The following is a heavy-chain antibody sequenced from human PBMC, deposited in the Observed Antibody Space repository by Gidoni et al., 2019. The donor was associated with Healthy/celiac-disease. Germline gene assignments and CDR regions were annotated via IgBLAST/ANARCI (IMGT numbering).Heavy chain of an antibody. J-gene: IGHJ4*02. V-gene: IGHV1-46*01. CDR1: GYPFTRYY. CDR2: INPSGGRT. Sequence: QVQLVQSGAEVKKPGASVKVSCKASGYPFTRYYMHWVRQAPGQGLQWMGIINPSGGRTTYAQKFQGRVTLTRDTSTSTVYMELSSLRSEDTAIYYCARVEGYCSGGSCPYYFDYWGQGTLVTVSS. CDR3: ARVEGYCSGGSCPYYFDY. D-gene: IGHD2-15*01.